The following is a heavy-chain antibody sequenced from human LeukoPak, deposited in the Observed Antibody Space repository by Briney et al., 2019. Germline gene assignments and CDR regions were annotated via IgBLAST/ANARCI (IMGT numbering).Heavy chain of an antibody. CDR2: IRYDGSNK. Sequence: GGSLRLSCAASGFTFSSYGMHWVRQAPGKGLEWVAFIRYDGSNKYYADSVKGRFTISRDNSKNTLYLQMNSLRAEDTAVYYCAKDSKPSSGGPKRSYYYYYMDVWGKGTTVTVSS. CDR3: AKDSKPSSGGPKRSYYYYYMDV. J-gene: IGHJ6*03. D-gene: IGHD2-15*01. V-gene: IGHV3-30*02. CDR1: GFTFSSYG.